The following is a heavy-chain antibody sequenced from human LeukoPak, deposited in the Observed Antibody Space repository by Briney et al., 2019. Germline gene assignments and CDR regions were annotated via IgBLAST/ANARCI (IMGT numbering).Heavy chain of an antibody. CDR2: IFHSGST. CDR1: GGSFSGYY. J-gene: IGHJ4*02. V-gene: IGHV4-34*01. CDR3: ARGAPYYYDSSFDY. Sequence: SETLSLTCAVYGGSFSGYYWGWIRQPPGKGLEWIGSIFHSGSTYYNPSLKSRVTISVDTSKNQFSLKLSSVTAADTAVYYCARGAPYYYDSSFDYWGQGTLVTVSS. D-gene: IGHD3-22*01.